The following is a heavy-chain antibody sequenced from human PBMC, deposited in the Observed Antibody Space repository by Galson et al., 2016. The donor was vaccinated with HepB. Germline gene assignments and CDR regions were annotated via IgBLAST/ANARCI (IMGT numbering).Heavy chain of an antibody. J-gene: IGHJ6*02. CDR2: IWYDGVKK. Sequence: SLRLSCAASGFTFSSYGIHWVRQAPGKGLEWVAVIWYDGVKKWYADSVQGRFTISRDNPSNTLFLQMNSVTVKDTAVYYCARDLGNWDDQGQWYYGMDVWGQGTTITVSS. CDR1: GFTFSSYG. CDR3: ARDLGNWDDQGQWYYGMDV. V-gene: IGHV3-33*01. D-gene: IGHD1-20*01.